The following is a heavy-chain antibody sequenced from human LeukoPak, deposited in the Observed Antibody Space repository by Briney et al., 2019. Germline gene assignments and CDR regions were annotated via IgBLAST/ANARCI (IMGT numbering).Heavy chain of an antibody. D-gene: IGHD4-17*01. Sequence: GGSLRLSCAGSGFSFNNYLMHWVRQGPGKGLVWVSRINTDGSHSMYADSVKGRFSISRDNTKNTLYLQMNSLRAEDTAVYYCTRDLNGDPYYYLDVWGKGTTVTVSS. CDR3: TRDLNGDPYYYLDV. V-gene: IGHV3-74*03. J-gene: IGHJ6*03. CDR2: INTDGSHS. CDR1: GFSFNNYL.